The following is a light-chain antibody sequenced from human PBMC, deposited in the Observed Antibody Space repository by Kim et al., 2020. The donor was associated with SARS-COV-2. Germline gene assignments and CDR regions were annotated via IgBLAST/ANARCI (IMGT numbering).Light chain of an antibody. J-gene: IGLJ2*01. CDR3: NSRDSNDNVV. CDR2: GKN. Sequence: VALGKTVRSTCQGDSLRSYYATWYQQKPGQAPILVIYGKNNRPSGIPDRFSGSSSGNTASLTITGTQAGDEADYYCNSRDSNDNVVFGGGTQLTVL. V-gene: IGLV3-19*01. CDR1: SLRSYY.